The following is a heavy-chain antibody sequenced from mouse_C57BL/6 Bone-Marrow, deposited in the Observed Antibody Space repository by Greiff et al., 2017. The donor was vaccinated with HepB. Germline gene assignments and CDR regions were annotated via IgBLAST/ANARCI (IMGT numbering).Heavy chain of an antibody. CDR3: ARCPLIYYYGYFDY. V-gene: IGHV1-81*01. CDR1: GYTFTSYG. J-gene: IGHJ2*01. D-gene: IGHD1-1*01. Sequence: QVQLKESGAELARPGASVKLSCKASGYTFTSYGISWVKQRTGQGLEWIGEIYPRSGNTYYNEKFKGKATLTADKSSSTAYMDLRSLTSEDSAVYFCARCPLIYYYGYFDYWGQGTTLTVSS. CDR2: IYPRSGNT.